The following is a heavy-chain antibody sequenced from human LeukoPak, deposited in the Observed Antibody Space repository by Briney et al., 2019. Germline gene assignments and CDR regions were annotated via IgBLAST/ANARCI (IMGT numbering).Heavy chain of an antibody. Sequence: PSETLSLTCTVSGGSISSYYWSWIRQPPGKGLEWIGYIYYSGSTNYNPSLKSRVTISVDTSKNQFSLKLSSVTAADTAVYYCASGAYCTNGVCNLGYFQHWGQGTLVTVSS. V-gene: IGHV4-59*08. CDR2: IYYSGST. CDR1: GGSISSYY. D-gene: IGHD2-8*01. CDR3: ASGAYCTNGVCNLGYFQH. J-gene: IGHJ1*01.